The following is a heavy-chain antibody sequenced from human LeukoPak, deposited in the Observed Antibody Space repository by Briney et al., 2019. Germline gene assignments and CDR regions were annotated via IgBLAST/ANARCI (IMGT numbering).Heavy chain of an antibody. CDR1: GYTLTELS. CDR3: ATDRGIFGDTAMVRRAKRSKNIDY. V-gene: IGHV1-24*01. CDR2: FDPEDGET. D-gene: IGHD5-18*01. Sequence: ASVKVSCKVSGYTLTELSMHWVRQAPGKGLEWMGGFDPEDGETIYAQKFQGRVTMTEDTSTDTAYMELSSLRSEDTAVYYCATDRGIFGDTAMVRRAKRSKNIDYWGQGTLVTVSS. J-gene: IGHJ4*02.